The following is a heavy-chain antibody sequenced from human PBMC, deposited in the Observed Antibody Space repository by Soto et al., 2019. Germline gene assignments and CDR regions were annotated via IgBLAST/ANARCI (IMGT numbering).Heavy chain of an antibody. Sequence: EVQLVESGGGLVQPGGSLRLSCAASGFTFSSYSMNWVRQAPGKGLEWVSSISSSSSYIYYAASVKGRFTISRANAKNSLYLQMNSLTAEDTAVYYCAGHLRDSSGYWYYCDYWGQGTLVTVPS. V-gene: IGHV3-21*01. CDR2: ISSSSSYI. CDR3: AGHLRDSSGYWYYCDY. J-gene: IGHJ4*02. D-gene: IGHD3-22*01. CDR1: GFTFSSYS.